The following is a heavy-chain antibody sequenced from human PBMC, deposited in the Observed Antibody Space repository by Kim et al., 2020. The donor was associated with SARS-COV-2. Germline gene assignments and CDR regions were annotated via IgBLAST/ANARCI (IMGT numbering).Heavy chain of an antibody. D-gene: IGHD2-2*01. CDR1: GGSLSGYS. CDR3: ARGHTGVVPAPILGLGPFYYYYNIDV. V-gene: IGHV4-34*01. J-gene: IGHJ6*03. Sequence: SETLSLTCAVSGGSLSGYSWNWIRQPPGKGLEWIGEINHSGGTKYSPSLKSRVTMSIDTSKSQFSLRLTSVNAADTAVYFCARGHTGVVPAPILGLGPFYYYYNIDVWGRGTTVTLSS. CDR2: INHSGGT.